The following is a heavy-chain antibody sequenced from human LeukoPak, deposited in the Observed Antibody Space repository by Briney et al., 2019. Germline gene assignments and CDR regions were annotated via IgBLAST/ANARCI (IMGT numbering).Heavy chain of an antibody. D-gene: IGHD1-1*01. J-gene: IGHJ4*02. V-gene: IGHV4-34*01. CDR1: GGSFSGYY. CDR2: INHSGST. CDR3: ARQGRVTGSQPFDY. Sequence: SETLSVTCAVYGGSFSGYYWSWIRQPPGKGLEWIGEINHSGSTNYNPSLKSRVTISVDTSKNQFSLKLSSVTAADTAVYYCARQGRVTGSQPFDYWGQGTLVTVSS.